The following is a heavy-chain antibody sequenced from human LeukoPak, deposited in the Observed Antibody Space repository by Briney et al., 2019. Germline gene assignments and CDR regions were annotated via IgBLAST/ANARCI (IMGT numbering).Heavy chain of an antibody. CDR1: GYTFTGYY. CDR3: ARARYYDSSGYPSFDY. D-gene: IGHD3-22*01. Sequence: ASVKVSCKASGYTFTGYYMHWVRQAPGQGLEWVGWINPNSGGTNYAQKFQGRVTMTRDTSISTAYMELSRLRSDDTAVYYCARARYYDSSGYPSFDYWGQGTLVTVSS. CDR2: INPNSGGT. J-gene: IGHJ4*02. V-gene: IGHV1-2*02.